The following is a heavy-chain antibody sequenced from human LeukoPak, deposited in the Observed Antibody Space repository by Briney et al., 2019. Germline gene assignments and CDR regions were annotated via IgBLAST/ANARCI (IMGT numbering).Heavy chain of an antibody. CDR2: INRDGGII. J-gene: IGHJ4*02. CDR1: GFTFSSYW. CDR3: AREGRVSGYDFDC. Sequence: HPGGSLRLSFAASGFTFSSYWLHLVRQAPGEGLGWVSRINRDGGIITYADSVNGRFTISRDNAKNTLYLQMNSLRVGDTAVYYCAREGRVSGYDFDCWGQGTLVTVSS. V-gene: IGHV3-74*03. D-gene: IGHD5-12*01.